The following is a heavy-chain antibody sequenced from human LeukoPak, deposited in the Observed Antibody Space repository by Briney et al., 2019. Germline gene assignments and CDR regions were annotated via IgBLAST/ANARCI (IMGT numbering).Heavy chain of an antibody. V-gene: IGHV1-46*01. CDR2: INPSGGST. CDR1: GYTFTSYY. CDR3: ARGLKIPYYFSSGSYYNSHAFNI. Sequence: ASVKVSCKASGYTFTSYYIHWVRQAPGQGLEWMGIINPSGGSTNYPQKFQGRVTMTRDTSTSTVYMELSSLRSEDTAVYYCARGLKIPYYFSSGSYYNSHAFNIWGQGTMVTVSS. D-gene: IGHD3-10*01. J-gene: IGHJ3*02.